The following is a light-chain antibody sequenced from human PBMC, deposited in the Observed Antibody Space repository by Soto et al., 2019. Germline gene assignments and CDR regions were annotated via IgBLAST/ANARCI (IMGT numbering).Light chain of an antibody. CDR2: GAS. CDR3: QQYGSSPLT. CDR1: QSVSSSY. Sequence: EIVLTQSPGTLSLSPGERATLSCRASQSVSSSYLAWYQQKPGQAPRLLIYGASSSATGIPDRFSGSVSGTEFTLTISRLEPEDVAVYYCQQYGSSPLTFGGGTKVEIK. J-gene: IGKJ4*01. V-gene: IGKV3-20*01.